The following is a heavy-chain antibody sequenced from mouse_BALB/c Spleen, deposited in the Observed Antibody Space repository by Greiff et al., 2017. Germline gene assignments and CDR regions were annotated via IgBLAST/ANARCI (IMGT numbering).Heavy chain of an antibody. CDR3: TRWGFYAMDY. Sequence: LQQPGSELVRPGASVKLSCKASGYTFTSYWMHWVKQRPGQGLEWIGNIYPGSGSTNYDEKFKSKATLTVDTSSSTAYMQLSSLTSEDSAVYYCTRWGFYAMDYWGQGTSVTVSS. CDR1: GYTFTSYW. D-gene: IGHD3-1*01. J-gene: IGHJ4*01. V-gene: IGHV1S22*01. CDR2: IYPGSGST.